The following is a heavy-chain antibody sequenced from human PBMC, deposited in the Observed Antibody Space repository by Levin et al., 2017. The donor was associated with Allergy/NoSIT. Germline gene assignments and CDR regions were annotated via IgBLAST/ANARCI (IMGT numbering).Heavy chain of an antibody. CDR3: TTDLISGPGDYPY. D-gene: IGHD4-17*01. CDR2: IKSETDGKTT. Sequence: PGGSLRLSCAASALTFTNVWMSWVRQAPGKGLEWVGRIKSETDGKTTEYAAPVKGRFTISRDDSRNTLYLQMNSLKTEDTAVYYCTTDLISGPGDYPYWGQGTLVTVSS. V-gene: IGHV3-15*01. J-gene: IGHJ4*02. CDR1: ALTFTNVW.